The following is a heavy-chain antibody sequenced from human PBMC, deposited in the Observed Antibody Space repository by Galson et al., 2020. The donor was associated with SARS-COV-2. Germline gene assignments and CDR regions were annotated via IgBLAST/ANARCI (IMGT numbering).Heavy chain of an antibody. CDR2: INPNSGGT. J-gene: IGHJ6*02. CDR3: ARDYVRVTMVRGALGGMDV. Sequence: ASVKVSCKASGYTFTGYYMHWVRQAPGQGLEWMGWINPNSGGTNYAQKFQGRVTMTRDTSISTAYMELSRLRSDDTAVYYCARDYVRVTMVRGALGGMDVWGQGTTVTVSS. CDR1: GYTFTGYY. D-gene: IGHD3-10*01. V-gene: IGHV1-2*02.